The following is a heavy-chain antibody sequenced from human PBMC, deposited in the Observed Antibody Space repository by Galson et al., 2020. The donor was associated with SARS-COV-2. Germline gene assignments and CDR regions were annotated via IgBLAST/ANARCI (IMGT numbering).Heavy chain of an antibody. CDR2: FDPEDGET. CDR1: GYTLTELS. Sequence: ASVKVSCTVSGYTLTELSMHWVRQAPGKGLEWMGGFDPEDGETIYAQKFQGRVTMTEDTSTDTAYMELSSLRSEDTAVYYCATGAAVAGSPQYYYYYYGMDVWGQGTMVTVSS. V-gene: IGHV1-24*01. J-gene: IGHJ6*02. D-gene: IGHD6-19*01. CDR3: ATGAAVAGSPQYYYYYYGMDV.